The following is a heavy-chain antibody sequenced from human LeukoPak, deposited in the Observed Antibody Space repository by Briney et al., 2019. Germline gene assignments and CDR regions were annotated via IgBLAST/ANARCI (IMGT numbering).Heavy chain of an antibody. D-gene: IGHD3-3*01. V-gene: IGHV3-23*01. J-gene: IGHJ4*02. CDR3: AKGHYYDFWSGYYYLDY. CDR2: ISGSGGST. CDR1: GFTFSSYA. Sequence: GSLRLSCAASGFTFSSYAMSWVRQAPGKGLEWVSAISGSGGSTYYADSVKGRFTISRDNSKNTLYLQMNSLRAEDTAVYYCAKGHYYDFWSGYYYLDYWGQGTLVTVSS.